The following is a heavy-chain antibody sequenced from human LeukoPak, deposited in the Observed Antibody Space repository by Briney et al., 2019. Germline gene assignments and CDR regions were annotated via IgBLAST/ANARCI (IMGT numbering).Heavy chain of an antibody. CDR2: IIPIFGTA. J-gene: IGHJ6*03. V-gene: IGHV1-69*13. CDR3: ARFRGYYYYYYMDV. Sequence: GASVKVSCKASGGTFISYAISWVRQAPGQGLEWMGGIIPIFGTANYAQKFQGRVTITADESTSTAYMELSSLRSEDTAVYYCARFRGYYYYYYMDVWGKGTTVTVSS. CDR1: GGTFISYA.